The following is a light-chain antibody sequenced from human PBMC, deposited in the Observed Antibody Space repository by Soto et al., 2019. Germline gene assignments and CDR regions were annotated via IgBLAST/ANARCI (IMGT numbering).Light chain of an antibody. V-gene: IGLV1-47*01. CDR2: RNN. Sequence: QSVLSQPPSASGTPGQRVTISCSGSSSNIGRNYVYWYQQVPGTAPKLLIFRNNQRPSGVPDRFSGSKSGTSASLAISGLRSEDEADYFCAAWDYSLSGYWVFGGGTKLTFL. CDR1: SSNIGRNY. J-gene: IGLJ3*02. CDR3: AAWDYSLSGYWV.